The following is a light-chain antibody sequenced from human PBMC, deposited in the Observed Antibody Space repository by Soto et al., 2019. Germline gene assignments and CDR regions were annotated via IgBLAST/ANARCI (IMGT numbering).Light chain of an antibody. CDR3: SSYRSSSTYV. CDR2: EVS. Sequence: QSALTQPASVSGSPGQSITISCTGTSSDVGSYNYASWHQQHPGQAPKLMIYEVSNRASGVPDRFSASKSGNTASLTISGLQAGDEADYYCSSYRSSSTYVFGTGTKVTVL. V-gene: IGLV2-14*01. J-gene: IGLJ1*01. CDR1: SSDVGSYNY.